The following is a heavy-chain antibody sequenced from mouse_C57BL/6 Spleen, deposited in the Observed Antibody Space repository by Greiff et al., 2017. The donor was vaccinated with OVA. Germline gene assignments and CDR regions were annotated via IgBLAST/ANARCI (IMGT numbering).Heavy chain of an antibody. CDR1: GFNIKDYY. D-gene: IGHD1-2*01. CDR2: IDPEDGDT. CDR3: TTDALLRAWFAY. Sequence: EVQLQQSGAELVRPGASVKLSCTASGFNIKDYYMHWVKQRPEQGLEWIGRIDPEDGDTEYAPKFQGKATMTADTSSNTAYLQLSSLTSEDTAVYYCTTDALLRAWFAYWGQGTLVTVSA. V-gene: IGHV14-1*01. J-gene: IGHJ3*01.